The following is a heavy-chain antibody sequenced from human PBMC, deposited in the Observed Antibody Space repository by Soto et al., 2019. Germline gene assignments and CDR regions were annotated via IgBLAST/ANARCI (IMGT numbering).Heavy chain of an antibody. CDR1: GGSISSGGYY. J-gene: IGHJ5*02. CDR3: ALQKTGSWFDP. D-gene: IGHD3-10*01. CDR2: IYYSGST. V-gene: IGHV4-31*03. Sequence: SETLSLTCTVSGGSISSGGYYWSWIRQHPGKGLEWIGYIYYSGSTYYNPSLKSRVTISVDTSKNQFSLKLSSVTAADTAVYYCALQKTGSWFDPWGQGTLVTVSS.